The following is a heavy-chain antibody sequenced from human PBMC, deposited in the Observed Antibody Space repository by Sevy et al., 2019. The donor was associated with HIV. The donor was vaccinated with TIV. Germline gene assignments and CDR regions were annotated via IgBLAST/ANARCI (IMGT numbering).Heavy chain of an antibody. Sequence: GGSLRLSCAASGFTFSSYSMNWVRQAPGKGLEWVSYISSSSTIYYADSVKGRFTISRDNAKNSLYLQMNSLRAEDTAVYYCARERGMGVLRFLDPYYYGMDVWGQGTTVTVSS. CDR2: ISSSSTI. CDR3: ARERGMGVLRFLDPYYYGMDV. V-gene: IGHV3-48*01. CDR1: GFTFSSYS. D-gene: IGHD3-3*01. J-gene: IGHJ6*02.